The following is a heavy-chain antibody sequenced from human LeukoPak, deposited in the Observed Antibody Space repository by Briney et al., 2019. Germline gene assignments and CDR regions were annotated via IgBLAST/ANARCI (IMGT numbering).Heavy chain of an antibody. D-gene: IGHD6-13*01. CDR1: GFTFTSSA. CDR3: AAGQPYEGIAAAGPNYYYYGMDV. J-gene: IGHJ6*02. V-gene: IGHV1-58*01. CDR2: IVVGSGNT. Sequence: SVTVSYKASGFTFTSSAVKWVRQARGQPLEWIGWIVVGSGNTNYAQKFQERVTITRDLSTSTAYMELSSLRSEDTAVYYCAAGQPYEGIAAAGPNYYYYGMDVWGQGTTVTVSS.